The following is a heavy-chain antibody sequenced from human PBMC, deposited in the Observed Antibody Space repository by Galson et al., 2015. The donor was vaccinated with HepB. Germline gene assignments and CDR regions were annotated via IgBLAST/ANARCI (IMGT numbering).Heavy chain of an antibody. J-gene: IGHJ4*02. CDR3: ARGRAMGSGSYYPTGY. D-gene: IGHD3-10*01. CDR1: GGTFSSYA. CDR2: IIPIFGTA. V-gene: IGHV1-69*13. Sequence: SVKVSCKASGGTFSSYAISRVRQAPGQGLEWMGGIIPIFGTANYAQKFQGRVTITADESTSTAYMELSSLRSEDTAVYYCARGRAMGSGSYYPTGYWGQGTLVTVSS.